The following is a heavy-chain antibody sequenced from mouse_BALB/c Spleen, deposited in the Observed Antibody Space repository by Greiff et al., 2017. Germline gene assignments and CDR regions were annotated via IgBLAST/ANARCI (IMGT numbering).Heavy chain of an antibody. Sequence: EVKLVESGGGLVQPGGSLRLSCATSGFTFTDYYMSWVRQPPGKALEWLGFIRNKANGYTSEYSASVKGRFTISRDNSQSILYLQMNTLRAEDSATYYCATNLLRVAMDYWGQGTSVTVSS. CDR2: IRNKANGYTS. J-gene: IGHJ4*01. CDR3: ATNLLRVAMDY. CDR1: GFTFTDYY. D-gene: IGHD1-1*01. V-gene: IGHV7-3*02.